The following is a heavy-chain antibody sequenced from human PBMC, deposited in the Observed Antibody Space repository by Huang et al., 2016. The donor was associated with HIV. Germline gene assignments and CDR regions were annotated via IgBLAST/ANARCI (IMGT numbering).Heavy chain of an antibody. CDR3: ARQGLGRKDAFDI. V-gene: IGHV1-18*01. CDR2: ISTYNGNT. CDR1: GYTFKSYG. J-gene: IGHJ3*02. Sequence: QVQMVQSGAEVKKPGASVKVSCKASGYTFKSYGITWVRQAPGQGLEWMGWISTYNGNTNYAQKLQGRVTMTTDTSTSTAYMELRRLRSNDTAVYLCARQGLGRKDAFDIWGQGTMVTVS.